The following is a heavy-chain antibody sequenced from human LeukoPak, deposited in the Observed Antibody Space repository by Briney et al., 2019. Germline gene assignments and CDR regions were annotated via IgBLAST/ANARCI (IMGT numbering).Heavy chain of an antibody. D-gene: IGHD2-15*01. Sequence: ASVKVSCTASGYTFTSYGISWVRQAPGQGLEWMGWISAYNGNTNYAQKLQGRVTMTTDTSTSTAYMELRSLRSDDTAVYYCARVGEVVIAAYGMDVWGQGTTVTVSS. CDR3: ARVGEVVIAAYGMDV. V-gene: IGHV1-18*01. J-gene: IGHJ6*02. CDR1: GYTFTSYG. CDR2: ISAYNGNT.